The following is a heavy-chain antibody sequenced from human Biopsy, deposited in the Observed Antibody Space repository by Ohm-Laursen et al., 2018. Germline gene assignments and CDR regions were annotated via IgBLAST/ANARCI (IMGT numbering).Heavy chain of an antibody. V-gene: IGHV3-23*01. CDR3: AKTFHGSSFLYDY. CDR2: LSGSGGTT. J-gene: IGHJ4*02. CDR1: GFTFSDYF. Sequence: SLRLSCTASGFTFSDYFMSWVRQAPGKGLEWVSVLSGSGGTTYYADSVKGRFAISRDNSKNTLYLQMNSLTAEDTAVYYCAKTFHGSSFLYDYWGQGTLVTVSS. D-gene: IGHD2-15*01.